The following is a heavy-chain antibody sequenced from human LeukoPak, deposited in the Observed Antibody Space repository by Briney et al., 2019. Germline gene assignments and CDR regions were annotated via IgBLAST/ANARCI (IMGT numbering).Heavy chain of an antibody. D-gene: IGHD3-22*01. V-gene: IGHV3-23*01. CDR1: GFTLSSHS. J-gene: IGHJ4*02. CDR2: ISGRGAT. Sequence: GGSLRLSCAASGFTLSSHSMTWVRQAPGKGPEWVSAISGRGATDYADSVRGRFTISRDTSNNTLFLQLNNLRDEDTALYYCARRRLDSSGYFDCWGQGTLVTVSS. CDR3: ARRRLDSSGYFDC.